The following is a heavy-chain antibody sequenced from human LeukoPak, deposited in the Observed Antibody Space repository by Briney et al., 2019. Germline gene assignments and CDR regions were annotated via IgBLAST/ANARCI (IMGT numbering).Heavy chain of an antibody. CDR1: GGSFSGYS. J-gene: IGHJ4*02. CDR3: ARGGSGQVACPLTPADLYYFDY. D-gene: IGHD2-15*01. V-gene: IGHV4-34*01. CDR2: INHSGST. Sequence: PSETLSLTCALYGGSFSGYSWSWIRQPPGKGLEWIGEINHSGSTNYNPSLKSRVTISVDTSKNQFSLKLTSATAADTAEYYCARGGSGQVACPLTPADLYYFDYWGQGTLVTVSS.